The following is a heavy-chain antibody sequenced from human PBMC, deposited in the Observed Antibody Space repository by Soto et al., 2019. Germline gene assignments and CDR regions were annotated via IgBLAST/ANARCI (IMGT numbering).Heavy chain of an antibody. V-gene: IGHV5-51*01. Sequence: AESLNISRNGSGYSFTSYWLACVRQMPGKGPEWMGITYPGDSDTRYSPTFQGQVTISADTSTSTAFLQWASLKASDTAVYFCARKDKSGYFTWSAPWGKGSLLTASS. CDR2: TYPGDSDT. CDR1: GYSFTSYW. J-gene: IGHJ5*02. CDR3: ARKDKSGYFTWSAP. D-gene: IGHD3-22*01.